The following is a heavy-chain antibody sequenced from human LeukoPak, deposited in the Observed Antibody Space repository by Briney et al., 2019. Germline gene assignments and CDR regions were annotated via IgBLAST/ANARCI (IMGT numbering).Heavy chain of an antibody. J-gene: IGHJ4*02. D-gene: IGHD5-24*01. CDR3: ARGPRWLQDYFNY. V-gene: IGHV4-39*07. CDR2: IYYSGST. Sequence: SETLSLTCTVSGGSISSSTYSWGWLRQPPGKGLDWIGSIYYSGSTYYNPTLKSRATISVDTSKNQFSLKLSSVTAADTAVYYCARGPRWLQDYFNYWGQGTLVTVSS. CDR1: GGSISSSTYS.